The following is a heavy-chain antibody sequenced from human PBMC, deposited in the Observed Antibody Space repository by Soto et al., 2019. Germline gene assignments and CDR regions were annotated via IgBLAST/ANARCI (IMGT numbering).Heavy chain of an antibody. CDR1: GYTFTSYA. V-gene: IGHV1-3*01. CDR3: ARAHRGTTEIFYY. CDR2: INAGNGNT. D-gene: IGHD1-26*01. J-gene: IGHJ4*02. Sequence: QVQLVQSGAEVKKPGASVKVSCKASGYTFTSYAMHWVRQAPGQRLEWMGWINAGNGNTKYSQKFQGRVTITRDTSASTAYMELSSLRSEDTAVYYCARAHRGTTEIFYYWGQGTLVTVSS.